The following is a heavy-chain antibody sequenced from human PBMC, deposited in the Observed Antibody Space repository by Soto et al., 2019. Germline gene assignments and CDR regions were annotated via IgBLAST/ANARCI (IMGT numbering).Heavy chain of an antibody. CDR2: ISYTGSA. CDR1: GGSINYSY. J-gene: IGHJ6*02. D-gene: IGHD4-17*01. V-gene: IGHV4-59*01. CDR3: ARVNYGDYYYGMDV. Sequence: SETLSVTCTVSGGSINYSYWTWIRQPPGKGLEWIGYISYTGSANYNASLKSRLTISVDTSKNQFSLKLSSVTAADTALYYCARVNYGDYYYGMDVWGQGTTVTVSS.